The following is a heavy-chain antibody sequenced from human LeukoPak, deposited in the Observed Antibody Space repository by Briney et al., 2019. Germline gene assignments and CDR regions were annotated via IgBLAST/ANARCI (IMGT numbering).Heavy chain of an antibody. D-gene: IGHD1-26*01. J-gene: IGHJ6*02. CDR1: RGTFRSNA. Sequence: ASVKVSCKASRGTFRSNAISWVRQAPGQGLEWVGGITPIFGTANYAQKFQGRVTITADESTSTAYMELSSLRSEDTAVYYCAREDGGSYRYYYYYGMDVWGQGTTLNVSS. CDR2: ITPIFGTA. CDR3: AREDGGSYRYYYYYGMDV. V-gene: IGHV1-69*13.